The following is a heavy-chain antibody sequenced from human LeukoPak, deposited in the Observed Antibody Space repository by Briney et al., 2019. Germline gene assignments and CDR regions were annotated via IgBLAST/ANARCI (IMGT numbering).Heavy chain of an antibody. Sequence: GGSLRLSCAASGFTFSSYAMSWVRQAPGEGLEWVSSVSRSSSYTYYADSVKGRFTISRDNGKNALYLQMNSLRAEDTAVYYCARDQANWNYFDYWGQGTLVTVSS. CDR2: VSRSSSYT. J-gene: IGHJ4*02. D-gene: IGHD1-1*01. CDR1: GFTFSSYA. V-gene: IGHV3-21*06. CDR3: ARDQANWNYFDY.